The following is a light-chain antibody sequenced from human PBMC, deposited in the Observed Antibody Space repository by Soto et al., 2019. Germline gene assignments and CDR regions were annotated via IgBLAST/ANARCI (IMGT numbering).Light chain of an antibody. CDR2: GAS. CDR1: QSVSSNY. V-gene: IGKV3-20*01. CDR3: RQDGSAPPT. Sequence: EIVLTQSPGTLSLSPGERATLSCRASQSVSSNYLAWYRRKPGQATRLLIYGASSRSTGIPDRVRGSGSGTDFSLPITKLEPEDLVISYCRQDGSAPPTFGPGPRVETK. J-gene: IGKJ1*01.